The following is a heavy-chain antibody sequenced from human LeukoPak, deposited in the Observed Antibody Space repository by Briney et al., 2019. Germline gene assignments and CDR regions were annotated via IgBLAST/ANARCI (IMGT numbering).Heavy chain of an antibody. J-gene: IGHJ4*02. CDR2: VYYNGAT. V-gene: IGHV4-39*02. CDR3: AIENRCTGFPCQVDPSDY. CDR1: GGSISSSDYY. Sequence: SETLSLTCTVSGGSISSSDYYWGWVRQPPGKGLEWIGTVYYNGATQYNPYLKSRVTISIDTSRNQFFMRLNSVTAADTAVYYCAIENRCTGFPCQVDPSDYWGQGTLVTVSS. D-gene: IGHD2-8*02.